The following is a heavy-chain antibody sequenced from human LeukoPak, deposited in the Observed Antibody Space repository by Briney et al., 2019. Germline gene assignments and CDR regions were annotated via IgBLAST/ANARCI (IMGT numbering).Heavy chain of an antibody. V-gene: IGHV4-59*08. CDR3: ARLLNRYNWFDP. Sequence: PSETLSLTCTVSGGSISSYYWSWIRQPPGKGLEWIGYIYYSGSTNYNPSLKSRVTISVDTSKNQFSLKLSSVTAADTAVYYCARLLNRYNWFDPWGQGILVTVSS. CDR1: GGSISSYY. J-gene: IGHJ5*02. CDR2: IYYSGST. D-gene: IGHD2-15*01.